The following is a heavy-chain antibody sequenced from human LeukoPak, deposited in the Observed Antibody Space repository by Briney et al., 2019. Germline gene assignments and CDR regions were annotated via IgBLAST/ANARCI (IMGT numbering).Heavy chain of an antibody. CDR1: GASIRSYY. CDR3: ARATTAYCTGGICPNFDY. Sequence: SETLSLTCTVSGASIRSYYWSWIRQPPGKGLEWIGYIYYSGSTNYNPSLESRVTISVDTSKNQFSLKLSSVTSADTAVYYCARATTAYCTGGICPNFDYWGQGTLVPVSS. V-gene: IGHV4-59*01. CDR2: IYYSGST. D-gene: IGHD2-8*02. J-gene: IGHJ4*02.